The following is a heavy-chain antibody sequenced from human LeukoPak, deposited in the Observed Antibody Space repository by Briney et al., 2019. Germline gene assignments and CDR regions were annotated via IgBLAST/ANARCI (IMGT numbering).Heavy chain of an antibody. D-gene: IGHD4-17*01. CDR1: GYTFTSYD. CDR2: MNPNSGNT. V-gene: IGHV1-8*02. CDR3: ARLSSHYGDYKVDP. J-gene: IGHJ5*02. Sequence: ASVKVSCKASGYTFTSYDINWVRQATGQGLEWMGWMNPNSGNTGYAQKFQGRVTMTTDTSANTAYMDLSSLRSEDTAVYYCARLSSHYGDYKVDPWGQGTLVTVSS.